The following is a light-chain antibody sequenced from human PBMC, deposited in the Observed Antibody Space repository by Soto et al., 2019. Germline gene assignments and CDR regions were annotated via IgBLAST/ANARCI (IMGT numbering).Light chain of an antibody. V-gene: IGLV2-14*03. CDR3: YSSRSSSTTFYV. Sequence: QSALTQPASVSGSPGQSITISCAGTSSDIGGSEYVAWYQPHPGKAPKLMIYGVSNRPSGVSNRFSGSKSGNTASLTISWLQAEDEADYFCYSSRSSSTTFYVFGTGTKLTVL. J-gene: IGLJ1*01. CDR1: SSDIGGSEY. CDR2: GVS.